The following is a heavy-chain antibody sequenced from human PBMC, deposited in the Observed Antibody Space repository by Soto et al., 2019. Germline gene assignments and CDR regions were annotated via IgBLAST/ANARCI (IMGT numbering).Heavy chain of an antibody. CDR2: INPNSGGT. J-gene: IGHJ5*02. V-gene: IGHV1-2*04. CDR3: ARGPGSAYCCGDCYCDGFDP. CDR1: GYTFTGYY. D-gene: IGHD2-21*02. Sequence: ASVKVSCKASGYTFTGYYMHWVRQAPGQGLEWMGWINPNSGGTNYAQKFQGWVTMTRDTSISTAYMELSRLRSDDTAVCYCARGPGSAYCCGDCYCDGFDPWGQGTLVTVSS.